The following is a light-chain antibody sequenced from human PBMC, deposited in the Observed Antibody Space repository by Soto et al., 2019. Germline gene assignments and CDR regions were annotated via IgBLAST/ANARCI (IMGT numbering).Light chain of an antibody. CDR3: SSYTSSNTLEV. CDR1: SGDIGSYNR. J-gene: IGLJ2*01. V-gene: IGLV2-14*01. CDR2: EVS. Sequence: QSALTQPASVSGSPGQSITISCTGTSGDIGSYNRVSWYQQHPGKAPKLIIYEVSYRPSGVSSRFSGSKSGNTASLTISGLQAEDEADYYCSSYTSSNTLEVFGVGTKLTVL.